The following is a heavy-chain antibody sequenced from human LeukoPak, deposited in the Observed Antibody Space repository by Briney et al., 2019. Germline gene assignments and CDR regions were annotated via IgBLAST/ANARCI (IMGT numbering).Heavy chain of an antibody. J-gene: IGHJ5*01. CDR1: VYTGTSYG. CDR2: ISAYNGYT. V-gene: IGHV1-18*01. CDR3: PRVRTVGYGFGPLLS. Sequence: ASVKLSCTPSVYTGTSYGISCVRQAPRQRLEKISWISAYNGYTSYAQQLQGRVTRTTDTSTSAAYMDFRSLSSDDTAAYYVPRVRTVGYGFGPLLSWGPGKLVTVSS. D-gene: IGHD5-18*01.